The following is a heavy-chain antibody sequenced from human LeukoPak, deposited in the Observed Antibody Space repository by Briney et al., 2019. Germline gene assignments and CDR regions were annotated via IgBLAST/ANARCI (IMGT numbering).Heavy chain of an antibody. D-gene: IGHD2-2*01. V-gene: IGHV3-21*05. CDR3: ARDTFQPGLIDS. CDR1: GFTFSRYA. Sequence: GGSLRLSCAASGFTFSRYAMNWVRQAPGKGLQWVSYITTDSSDIHYADSVKGRFTISRDNARNTLYLQLSSLRAEDSAAYYCARDTFQPGLIDSWGQGTLVTVSS. J-gene: IGHJ4*02. CDR2: ITTDSSDI.